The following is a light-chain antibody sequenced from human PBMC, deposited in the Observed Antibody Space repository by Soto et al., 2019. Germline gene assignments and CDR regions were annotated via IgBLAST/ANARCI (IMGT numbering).Light chain of an antibody. Sequence: EIVMTHSQATLSVSPGERATLSCRASQSVSSNLAWYQQKPGQAPRLLIYGASTRATGIPARFSGSGSGTEFTLTISSLQSEDFAVYYCQQSNNWPGTFGPGNKVDIK. CDR1: QSVSSN. V-gene: IGKV3-15*01. CDR2: GAS. CDR3: QQSNNWPGT. J-gene: IGKJ3*01.